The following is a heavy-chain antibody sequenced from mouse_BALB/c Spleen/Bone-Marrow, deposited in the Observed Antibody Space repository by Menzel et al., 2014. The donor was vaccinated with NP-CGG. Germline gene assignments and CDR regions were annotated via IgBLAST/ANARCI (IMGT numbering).Heavy chain of an antibody. CDR3: SRGTYYGSFYAMDY. CDR2: IRLKSNNYAK. CDR1: GFTFSKYW. V-gene: IGHV6-6*02. D-gene: IGHD2-10*01. Sequence: EGQRGESGGGLVQPGGSMKISCVASGFTFSKYWMNWGRQSPEKGLEWGAEIRLKSNNYAKHYAESVKGRFTISRDDSKNSVYLQMNNLRAVGTGIYSFSRGTYYGSFYAMDYWGQGTSVTASS. J-gene: IGHJ4*01.